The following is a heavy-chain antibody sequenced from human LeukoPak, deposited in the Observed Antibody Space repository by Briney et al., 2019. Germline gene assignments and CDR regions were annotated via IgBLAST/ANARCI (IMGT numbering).Heavy chain of an antibody. D-gene: IGHD1-1*01. Sequence: ASVKVSCKASGYTFTGYYMHWVRQAPGQGLEWMGRINPNSGGTNYAQKLQGRVTMTRDTSISTAYMELSRLRSDDTAVYYCASSNVGYNWFDPWGQGTLVTVSS. CDR3: ASSNVGYNWFDP. CDR1: GYTFTGYY. J-gene: IGHJ5*02. V-gene: IGHV1-2*02. CDR2: INPNSGGT.